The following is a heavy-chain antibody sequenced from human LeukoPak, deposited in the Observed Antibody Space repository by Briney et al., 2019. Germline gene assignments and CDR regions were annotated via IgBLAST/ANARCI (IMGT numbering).Heavy chain of an antibody. V-gene: IGHV3-30*04. CDR1: GFTFGAYA. Sequence: PGVSLRLSCAASGFTFGAYAMHWVRQAPGKGLEWVAVVSYDGNNKYYTDSVKGRFTISRDNSKNTLYLQMNSLRAEDTAVYYCARVRTPYYDSSGSSPYDMDVWGQGTTVTVSS. D-gene: IGHD3-22*01. CDR3: ARVRTPYYDSSGSSPYDMDV. CDR2: VSYDGNNK. J-gene: IGHJ6*02.